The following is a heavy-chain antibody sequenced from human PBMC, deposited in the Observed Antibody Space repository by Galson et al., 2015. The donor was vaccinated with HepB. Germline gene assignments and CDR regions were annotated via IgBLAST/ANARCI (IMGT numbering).Heavy chain of an antibody. V-gene: IGHV4-61*02. J-gene: IGHJ5*02. CDR2: IYTSGST. Sequence: TLSLTCTVSGGSISSGSYYWSWIRQPAGKGLEWIGRIYTSGSTNYNPSLKSRVTMSVDTSKNQFSLKLSSVTAADTAVYYCARVTGLRFLEGWFDPWGQGTLVTVSS. CDR1: GGSISSGSYY. CDR3: ARVTGLRFLEGWFDP. D-gene: IGHD3-3*01.